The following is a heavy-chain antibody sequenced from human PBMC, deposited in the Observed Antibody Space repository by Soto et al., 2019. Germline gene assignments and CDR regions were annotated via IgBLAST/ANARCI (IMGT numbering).Heavy chain of an antibody. Sequence: GASVKVSCKASGFTFTSSAVQWVRQARGQRLEWIGWIVVGSGNTNYAQKFQERVTITRDMSTSTAYMELSSLRSEDTAVYYCAAAYCSSTSCSTAVYYYGMDVWGQGTTVTVS. CDR3: AAAYCSSTSCSTAVYYYGMDV. D-gene: IGHD2-2*01. V-gene: IGHV1-58*01. J-gene: IGHJ6*02. CDR1: GFTFTSSA. CDR2: IVVGSGNT.